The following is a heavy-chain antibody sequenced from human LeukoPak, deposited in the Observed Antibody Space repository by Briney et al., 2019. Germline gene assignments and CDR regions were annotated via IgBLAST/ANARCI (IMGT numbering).Heavy chain of an antibody. CDR2: ISYDGSNK. CDR1: GFTFSSYW. Sequence: GGSLRLSCAASGFTFSSYWMSWVRQAPGKGLEWVAVISYDGSNKYYADSVKGRFTISRDNSKNTLYLQMNSLRAEDTAVYYCAMGLLLDYWGQGTLVTVSS. J-gene: IGHJ4*02. CDR3: AMGLLLDY. D-gene: IGHD2-21*02. V-gene: IGHV3-30*03.